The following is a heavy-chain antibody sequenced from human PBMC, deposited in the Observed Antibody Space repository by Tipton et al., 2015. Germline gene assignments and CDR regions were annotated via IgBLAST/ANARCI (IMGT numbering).Heavy chain of an antibody. Sequence: QVQLVQSGAEVKKPGASVKVSCKASGYTFTSYGISWVRQAPGQGLEWMGWISAYNGKTSYAQKIQGRVTMTIDTSTTTAYMELRSLRFEDTAVYYCARDGKQREYSGFDLGMDVWGQGTTVIVSS. D-gene: IGHD5-12*01. CDR2: ISAYNGKT. V-gene: IGHV1-18*01. CDR3: ARDGKQREYSGFDLGMDV. J-gene: IGHJ6*02. CDR1: GYTFTSYG.